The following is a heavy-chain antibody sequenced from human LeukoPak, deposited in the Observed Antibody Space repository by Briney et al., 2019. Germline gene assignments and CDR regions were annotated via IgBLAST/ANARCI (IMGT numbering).Heavy chain of an antibody. V-gene: IGHV3-64*01. CDR3: ARGQDGDYTFDY. CDR2: ISSNGGST. D-gene: IGHD4-17*01. J-gene: IGHJ4*02. Sequence: PGGSLRLSCAASGFTFSSYAMHWVRQAPGKGLEYVSAISSNGGSTYYANSVKGRFTISRDNSKNTLYLQMGSLRAEDMAVYYCARGQDGDYTFDYWGQGTLVTVSS. CDR1: GFTFSSYA.